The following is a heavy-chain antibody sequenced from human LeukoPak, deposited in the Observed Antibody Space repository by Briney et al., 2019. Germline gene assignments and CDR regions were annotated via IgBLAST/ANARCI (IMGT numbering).Heavy chain of an antibody. J-gene: IGHJ4*02. V-gene: IGHV3-7*04. CDR3: ARSVDTSMVFDY. CDR2: IRQDGSEK. Sequence: GGSLGLSCAASGFTFSRCWMSWVRQAPGKGLEWVANIRQDGSEKYYVDSVKGRFTISRDNAKNSMFLQMNSLRAEDTAVYFCARSVDTSMVFDYWGQGILVTVSS. CDR1: GFTFSRCW. D-gene: IGHD5-18*01.